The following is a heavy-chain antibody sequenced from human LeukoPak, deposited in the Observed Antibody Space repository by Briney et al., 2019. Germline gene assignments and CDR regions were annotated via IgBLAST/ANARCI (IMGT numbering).Heavy chain of an antibody. Sequence: SETLSLTCAVSGGSITSYYWSWIWQPPGKGLEYIGNIYHSGSTDYNPSLKSRVTISLDTSKNQFSLNLSSVTAADTAVYYCARANGYYFDYWGQGSLVTVSS. D-gene: IGHD1-1*01. CDR3: ARANGYYFDY. CDR1: GGSITSYY. CDR2: IYHSGST. J-gene: IGHJ4*02. V-gene: IGHV4-59*01.